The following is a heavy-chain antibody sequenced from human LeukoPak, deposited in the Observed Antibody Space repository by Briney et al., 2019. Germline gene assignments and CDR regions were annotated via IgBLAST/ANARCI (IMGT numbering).Heavy chain of an antibody. D-gene: IGHD7-27*01. CDR2: IKQDGSEK. V-gene: IGHV3-7*01. Sequence: GGSLRLSCAALGFSFSSYWMSWVRQAPGKGLEWVANIKQDGSEKFYVDSVKGRFTISRDNAKNSLYLQVNSLRAEDTAVYYCAREGPMGYWGNFDCWGQGTLVTVSS. CDR3: AREGPMGYWGNFDC. CDR1: GFSFSSYW. J-gene: IGHJ4*02.